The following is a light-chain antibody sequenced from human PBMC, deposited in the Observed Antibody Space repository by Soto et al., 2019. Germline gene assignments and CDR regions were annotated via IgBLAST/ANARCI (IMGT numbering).Light chain of an antibody. CDR1: QSVSGN. CDR2: SAS. CDR3: QQYNNWPPFT. J-gene: IGKJ3*01. Sequence: EIVMTQSPATLSVSPGDRATLSCRASQSVSGNLAWYQQKPGQAPRLLIYSASTRATGISARFSGSGSGTEFTLTIISLQSEDFSVYYCQQYNNWPPFTFGPGTKVEIK. V-gene: IGKV3-15*01.